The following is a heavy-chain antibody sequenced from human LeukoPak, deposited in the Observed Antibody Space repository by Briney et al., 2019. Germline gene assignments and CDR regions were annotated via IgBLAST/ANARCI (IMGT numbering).Heavy chain of an antibody. CDR3: ARGLLTFGGVIGGPQALQYFQH. CDR2: ISAYNGKT. CDR1: GYTFTSYG. Sequence: ASVKVSCKASGYTFTSYGISWVRQAPGQGLEWMGWISAYNGKTNYAQKLQGRVTMTTDTPTSPAYMELRSLRSDDTAVYYCARGLLTFGGVIGGPQALQYFQHWGQGTLVTVSS. V-gene: IGHV1-18*01. J-gene: IGHJ1*01. D-gene: IGHD3-16*02.